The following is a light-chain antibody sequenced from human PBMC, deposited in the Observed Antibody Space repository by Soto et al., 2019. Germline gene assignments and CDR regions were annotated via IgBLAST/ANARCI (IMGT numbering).Light chain of an antibody. CDR1: QSVSSN. CDR2: GAS. Sequence: EIVMTQSASTLSVSPGERATLSCRASQSVSSNLAWYQQKPVQAPRLLIYGASTRATGIPARFSGSGSGIEFILTISSLKSEDFAVYYCQQYKNGWSFGQGTKVDIK. CDR3: QQYKNGWS. V-gene: IGKV3-15*01. J-gene: IGKJ1*01.